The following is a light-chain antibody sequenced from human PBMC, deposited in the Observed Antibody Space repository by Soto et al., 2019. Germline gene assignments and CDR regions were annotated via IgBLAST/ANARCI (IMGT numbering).Light chain of an antibody. CDR1: QSISSY. V-gene: IGKV1-39*01. CDR3: QQSYSTSWT. Sequence: DIQMTQSPSSLSASVGDRVTITCRASQSISSYLNWYQQKQGKAPKLLIYAASSLQSGVPSRFSGSGSGTDFAVTISSLQPEDFATYYCQQSYSTSWTFGQGKTVEIK. J-gene: IGKJ1*01. CDR2: AAS.